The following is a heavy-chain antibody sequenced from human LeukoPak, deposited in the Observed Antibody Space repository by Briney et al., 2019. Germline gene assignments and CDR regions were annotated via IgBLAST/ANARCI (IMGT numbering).Heavy chain of an antibody. CDR3: AKVDFYDTSGYYGPIFLDY. V-gene: IGHV3-23*01. Sequence: GGSLRLSCAASEFTFSIYAMSWVRQTPGKGLEWVSAISGSGGSTYYTDSVKGRFTISRDNSKNTLYLQMNSLRAEDTAVYYCAKVDFYDTSGYYGPIFLDYWGQGTLVTVSS. CDR1: EFTFSIYA. D-gene: IGHD3-22*01. CDR2: ISGSGGST. J-gene: IGHJ4*02.